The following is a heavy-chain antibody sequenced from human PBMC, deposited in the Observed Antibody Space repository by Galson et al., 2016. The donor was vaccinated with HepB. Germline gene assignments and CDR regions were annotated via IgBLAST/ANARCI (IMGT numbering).Heavy chain of an antibody. D-gene: IGHD3-10*01. V-gene: IGHV1-69*13. Sequence: SVKVSCKASGCTFSGFAISWVRQAPGQGLEWMGWIIPMIGTPNYAQKVRGRVTITADESTSTAYMELTSLSSQDTAVYYCASHTRGQSGSGRYEVNHWGQGTLVTVSS. CDR3: ASHTRGQSGSGRYEVNH. CDR2: IIPMIGTP. CDR1: GCTFSGFA. J-gene: IGHJ5*02.